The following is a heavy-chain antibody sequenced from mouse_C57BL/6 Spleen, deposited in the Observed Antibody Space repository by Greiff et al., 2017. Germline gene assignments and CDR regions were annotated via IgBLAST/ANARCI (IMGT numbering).Heavy chain of an antibody. CDR3: ARQGDYDAGGYYFDY. V-gene: IGHV5-12*01. CDR1: GFTFSDYY. D-gene: IGHD2-4*01. Sequence: EVQGVESGGGLVQPGGSLKLSCAASGFTFSDYYMYWVRQTPEKRLEWVAYISNGGGSTYYPDTVKGRFTISRDNAKNTLYLQMSRLKSEDTAMYYCARQGDYDAGGYYFDYWGQGTTLTVSS. J-gene: IGHJ2*01. CDR2: ISNGGGST.